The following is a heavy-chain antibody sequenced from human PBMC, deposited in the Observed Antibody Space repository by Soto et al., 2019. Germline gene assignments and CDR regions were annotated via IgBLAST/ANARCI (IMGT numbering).Heavy chain of an antibody. D-gene: IGHD6-19*01. CDR2: IIPIFGTI. CDR3: AKGAVAGTPTTYYYYGMDV. CDR1: GGSFRTYA. Sequence: QVQLLQSGAEVKKPGSSVRVSCEASGGSFRTYAISWMRQAPGQGLEWMGEIIPIFGTINYAQKFQGRLTITADESTATVYLDLRSLRSDDTVLYYCAKGAVAGTPTTYYYYGMDVWGQGTTVTVSS. V-gene: IGHV1-69*12. J-gene: IGHJ6*02.